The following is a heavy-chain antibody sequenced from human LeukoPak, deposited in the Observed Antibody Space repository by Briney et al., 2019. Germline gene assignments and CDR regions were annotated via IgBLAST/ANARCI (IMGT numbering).Heavy chain of an antibody. CDR1: GFTFSSYS. J-gene: IGHJ4*02. CDR2: ISSSSSYI. Sequence: GGSLRLSCAASGFTFSSYSMNWVRQAPGKGLEWVSSISSSSSYIYYADSVNGRFTISRDNAKNSLYLQMNSLRAEDTAVYYCAAGVSSSSAFDYWGQGTLVTVSS. D-gene: IGHD6-6*01. V-gene: IGHV3-21*01. CDR3: AAGVSSSSAFDY.